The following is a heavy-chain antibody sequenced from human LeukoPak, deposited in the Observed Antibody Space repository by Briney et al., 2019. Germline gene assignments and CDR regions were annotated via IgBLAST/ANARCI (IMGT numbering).Heavy chain of an antibody. CDR2: INPSGGST. CDR1: GYTFTSYY. V-gene: IGHV1-46*01. CDR3: ARSSFGVAIHSFDY. J-gene: IGHJ4*02. D-gene: IGHD3-3*01. Sequence: GASVKVSCKASGYTFTSYYMHWVRQAPGQGLEWMGLINPSGGSTSYAQKFQGRVTMTSDTSTSTVYMELNSLRSEDTAVYYCARSSFGVAIHSFDYWGQGTLVTVSS.